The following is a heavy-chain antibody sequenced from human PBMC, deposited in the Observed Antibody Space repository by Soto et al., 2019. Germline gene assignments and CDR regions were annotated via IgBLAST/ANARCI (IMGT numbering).Heavy chain of an antibody. CDR3: VGATNHYYYYGMDV. J-gene: IGHJ6*02. V-gene: IGHV3-9*01. Sequence: EVQLVESGGGLVQPGRSLRLSCAASGFTFDDYAMHWVRQAPGEGLEWVSGISWNSGSIGYADSVKGRFTISRDNAKNSLYLQMNSLRAEDTALYYCVGATNHYYYYGMDVWGQGTTVTVSS. CDR1: GFTFDDYA. D-gene: IGHD5-12*01. CDR2: ISWNSGSI.